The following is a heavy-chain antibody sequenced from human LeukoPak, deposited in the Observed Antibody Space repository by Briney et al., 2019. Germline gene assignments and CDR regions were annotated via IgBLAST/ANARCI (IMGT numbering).Heavy chain of an antibody. J-gene: IGHJ4*02. CDR1: GYTFTSYD. Sequence: GASVKVSCKASGYTFTSYDINWVRQATGQGLEWMGWMSPNSGNTGYAQKFQGRVTMTRNTSISTAYMELSSLRSEDTAVYYCARVRVRGDGGSCHYWGQGTLVTVSS. D-gene: IGHD2-15*01. CDR3: ARVRVRGDGGSCHY. CDR2: MSPNSGNT. V-gene: IGHV1-8*01.